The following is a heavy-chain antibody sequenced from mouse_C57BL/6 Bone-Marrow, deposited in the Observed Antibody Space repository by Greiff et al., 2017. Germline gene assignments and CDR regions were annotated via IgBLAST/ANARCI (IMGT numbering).Heavy chain of an antibody. CDR1: GYTFTSYW. CDR2: IHPNSGST. Sequence: QVQLQQPGAELVKPGASVKLSCKASGYTFTSYWMHWVKQRPGQGLEWIGMIHPNSGSTNYNEKFKSKATLTVDKSSSTAYMQLSSLTSEDSAVYCCASRTGTRGYWYFDVWGTGTTVTVSS. CDR3: ASRTGTRGYWYFDV. D-gene: IGHD4-1*01. V-gene: IGHV1-64*01. J-gene: IGHJ1*03.